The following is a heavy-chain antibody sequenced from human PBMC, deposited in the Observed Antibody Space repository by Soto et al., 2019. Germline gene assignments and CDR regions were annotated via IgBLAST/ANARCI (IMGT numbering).Heavy chain of an antibody. CDR2: IWYDGSNE. Sequence: QVQLVESGGGVVQPGRSLRLSCAASGFTFSSYGMHWVRQAPGKGLEWVAVIWYDGSNEYYADSVKGRFTISRDNSKNTLYLQMNSLRAEDTAVYHCARDWGSSSWSLYYWGQGTLVTVSS. V-gene: IGHV3-33*01. J-gene: IGHJ4*02. CDR1: GFTFSSYG. D-gene: IGHD6-13*01. CDR3: ARDWGSSSWSLYY.